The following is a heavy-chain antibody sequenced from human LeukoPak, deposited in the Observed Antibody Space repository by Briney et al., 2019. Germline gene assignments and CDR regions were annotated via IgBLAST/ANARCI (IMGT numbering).Heavy chain of an antibody. V-gene: IGHV3-23*01. J-gene: IGHJ4*02. Sequence: GGSLRLSCAASGFTFTSYTMTWVRQAPGKGLEWVASISDTSGVYEEYADSVKGRFTVSRDNSKNMVYVQLNSLRVEDTAVYYCAKVHGTPYWGQGTLVTVSS. CDR2: ISDTSGVYE. D-gene: IGHD1-26*01. CDR1: GFTFTSYT. CDR3: AKVHGTPY.